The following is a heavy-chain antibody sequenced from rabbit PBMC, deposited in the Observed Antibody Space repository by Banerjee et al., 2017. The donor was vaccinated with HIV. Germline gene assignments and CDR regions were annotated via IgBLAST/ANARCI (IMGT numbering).Heavy chain of an antibody. CDR1: GFSFSSSYY. D-gene: IGHD8-1*01. CDR2: IYAGSSGST. CDR3: ARVAGSSYY. Sequence: VKPEGSLTLTCTASGFSFSSSYYMCWVRQAPGKGLEWIGCIYAGSSGSTYYASWAKGRFTISKTSSTTVTLQMTSLTAADTATYFCARVAGSSYYWGPGTLVTVS. V-gene: IGHV1S40*01. J-gene: IGHJ2*01.